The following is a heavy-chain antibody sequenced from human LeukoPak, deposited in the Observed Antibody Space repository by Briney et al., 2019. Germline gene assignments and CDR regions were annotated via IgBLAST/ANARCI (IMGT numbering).Heavy chain of an antibody. V-gene: IGHV3-23*01. CDR1: GFTFSSYA. CDR3: AKAGGRSPRGFDH. D-gene: IGHD3-16*01. CDR2: ISGSGGST. Sequence: HPGGSLRPSCAASGFTFSSYAMSWVSQAPGKGLQWVSAISGSGGSTYYADSVKGRFTISRDNSKNTLYLQMNSLRAEDTAVYYCAKAGGRSPRGFDHWGQGTLVTVSS. J-gene: IGHJ5*02.